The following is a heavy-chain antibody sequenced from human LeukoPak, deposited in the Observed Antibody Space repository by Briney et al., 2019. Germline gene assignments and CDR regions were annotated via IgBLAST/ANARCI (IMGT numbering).Heavy chain of an antibody. CDR2: IYTSGST. Sequence: SETLSLTCTVSGGSISSGSYYWSWIRQPAGKGLEWIGRIYTSGSTNYNPSLKSRVTISVDTSKNQFSLKLSSVTAADTAVYYCARESSYYDFWSGYPYYFDYWGQGTLVTVSS. CDR3: ARESSYYDFWSGYPYYFDY. D-gene: IGHD3-3*01. V-gene: IGHV4-61*02. CDR1: GGSISSGSYY. J-gene: IGHJ4*02.